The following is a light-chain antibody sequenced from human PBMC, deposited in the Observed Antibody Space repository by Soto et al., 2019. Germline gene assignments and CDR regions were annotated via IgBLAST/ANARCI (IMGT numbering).Light chain of an antibody. CDR3: MQGTHWPIT. J-gene: IGKJ5*01. CDR1: QSLVHSDGIAY. V-gene: IGKV2-30*02. Sequence: DVVMTQSPLSLPVTLGQPASISCRSNQSLVHSDGIAYFSWFQQRPGRSPRRLIYKVSNRDSGVPARFSGSGSGTDIALKISRVEAEDVGVYYCMQGTHWPITFGQGTRLENK. CDR2: KVS.